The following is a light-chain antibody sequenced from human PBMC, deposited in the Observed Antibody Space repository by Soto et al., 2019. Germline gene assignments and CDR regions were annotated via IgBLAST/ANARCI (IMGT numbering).Light chain of an antibody. CDR1: QSVRSN. J-gene: IGKJ1*01. V-gene: IGKV3-15*01. CDR2: GAS. Sequence: ELVMTQSPANLSVSPGERXTVSCRASQSVRSNLAWYQQKPGQAPRLLIYGASTRATGIQARFSGSGSGTEFTLTISRLEPEDFAVYYCQQYGSSGTFGQGTKVDIK. CDR3: QQYGSSGT.